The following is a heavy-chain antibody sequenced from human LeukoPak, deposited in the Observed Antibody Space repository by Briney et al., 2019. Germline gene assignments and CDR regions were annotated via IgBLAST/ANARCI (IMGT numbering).Heavy chain of an antibody. J-gene: IGHJ6*03. D-gene: IGHD2-15*01. CDR1: GFTFTTYD. CDR2: IGTTGDT. Sequence: PGGSLRLSCAASGFTFTTYDMHWVRQATGKGLEWVSAIGTTGDTYYPGSVKGRFTISRENAKNSLYLQMNSLRAGDTAVYYCARDRGGGHMDVWGKGTMVTISS. V-gene: IGHV3-13*01. CDR3: ARDRGGGHMDV.